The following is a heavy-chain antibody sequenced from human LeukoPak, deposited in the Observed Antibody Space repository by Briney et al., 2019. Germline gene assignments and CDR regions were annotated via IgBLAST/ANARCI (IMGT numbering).Heavy chain of an antibody. CDR1: GYSISSAYY. CDR2: IYHSGGT. CDR3: ARDADYFDP. D-gene: IGHD4-11*01. Sequence: PETLSLTCAVSGYSISSAYYWGWIRQPPGKGLEWIGSIYHSGGTYYNPSLKSRVTISVDTSKNHFSLKLSSVTAADTAVYYCARDADYFDPWGQGTLVIVSS. V-gene: IGHV4-38-2*02. J-gene: IGHJ5*02.